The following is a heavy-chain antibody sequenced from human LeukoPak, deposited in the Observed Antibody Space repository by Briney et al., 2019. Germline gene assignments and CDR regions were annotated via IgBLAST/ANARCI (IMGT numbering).Heavy chain of an antibody. Sequence: SETLSLTCAVYGGSFSGYYWSWIRQPPGKGLEWIGEINHSGSTNYNPSLKSRVTISVDTSKNQFSLKLSSVTAADTAVYYCARDLRYYDSSGYRFFDYWGQGTLVTVSS. V-gene: IGHV4-34*01. CDR2: INHSGST. CDR1: GGSFSGYY. J-gene: IGHJ4*02. D-gene: IGHD3-22*01. CDR3: ARDLRYYDSSGYRFFDY.